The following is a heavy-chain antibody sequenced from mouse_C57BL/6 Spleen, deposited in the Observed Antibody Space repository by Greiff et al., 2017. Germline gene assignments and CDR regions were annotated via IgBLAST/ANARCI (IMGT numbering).Heavy chain of an antibody. J-gene: IGHJ2*01. D-gene: IGHD1-1*02. CDR2: IYPGDGDT. CDR1: GYAFSSSW. CDR3: ARKVAGTFDY. V-gene: IGHV1-82*01. Sequence: QVQLKESGPELVKPGASVKISCKASGYAFSSSWMNWVKQRPGKGLEWIGRIYPGDGDTNYNGKFKGKATLTADKSSSTAYMQLSSLTSDVSAVYFCARKVAGTFDYWGQGTTLTVSS.